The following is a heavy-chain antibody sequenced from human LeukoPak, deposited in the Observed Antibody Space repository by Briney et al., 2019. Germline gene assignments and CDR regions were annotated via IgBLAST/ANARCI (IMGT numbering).Heavy chain of an antibody. CDR1: GYTFTSFA. CDR3: AWGGELVRYAFDI. D-gene: IGHD6-13*01. V-gene: IGHV7-4-1*02. Sequence: RGASVKVSCKASGYTFTSFAMNWVRQAPGQGLEWMGWINTNTGNPTYAQGFTGRFVFSLDTSVSTAYLQISSLKAEDTAVYYCAWGGELVRYAFDIWGQGTMVTVSS. J-gene: IGHJ3*02. CDR2: INTNTGNP.